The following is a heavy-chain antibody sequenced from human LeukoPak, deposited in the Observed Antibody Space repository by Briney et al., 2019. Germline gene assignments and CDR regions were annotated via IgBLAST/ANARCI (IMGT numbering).Heavy chain of an antibody. Sequence: GGSLRLSCAASGFTFSTYGMHWVRQAPGKGLEWVAVISDDGSNKYYADSVKGRFTISRDNSKNTLYLQMNSLRAEDTAVYYCARAARPAGVAANVQSNWGQGTLVTVSS. CDR3: ARAARPAGVAANVQSN. J-gene: IGHJ4*02. CDR2: ISDDGSNK. CDR1: GFTFSTYG. D-gene: IGHD6-13*01. V-gene: IGHV3-30*03.